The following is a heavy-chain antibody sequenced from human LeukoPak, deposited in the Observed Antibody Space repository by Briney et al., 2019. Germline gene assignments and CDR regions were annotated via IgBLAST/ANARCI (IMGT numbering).Heavy chain of an antibody. Sequence: GRSLRLSCAASGFTYSSYSMNWVRQAPGEGQEWVSSISSSSSYIYYADSVKGRFTISRDNAKNSLYLQMNSLRAEDTAVYYCASDNVAGYYYYYGMDVWGKGTTVTVSS. D-gene: IGHD6-19*01. J-gene: IGHJ6*04. V-gene: IGHV3-21*01. CDR1: GFTYSSYS. CDR2: ISSSSSYI. CDR3: ASDNVAGYYYYYGMDV.